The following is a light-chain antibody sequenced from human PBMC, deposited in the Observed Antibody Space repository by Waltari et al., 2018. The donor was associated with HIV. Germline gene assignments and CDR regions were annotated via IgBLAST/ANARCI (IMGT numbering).Light chain of an antibody. CDR3: ESADSTGNYWA. J-gene: IGLJ2*01. CDR2: KDS. V-gene: IGLV3-25*03. CDR1: ALPKQL. Sequence: SYELTQPPSVSVSPGQTATITCSGDALPKQLAYWYQQKPGQAPLLVIYKDSGRPSGIPDRFSGSNSGTTVTLIISGVQAEDEADYYCESADSTGNYWAFGGGTKLTVL.